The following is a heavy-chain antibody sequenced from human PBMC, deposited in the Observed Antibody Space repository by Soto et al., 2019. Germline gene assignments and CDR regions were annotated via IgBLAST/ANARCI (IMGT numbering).Heavy chain of an antibody. V-gene: IGHV1-69*12. CDR1: GGTFSSYA. D-gene: IGHD3-22*01. CDR2: IIPIFGTA. J-gene: IGHJ4*02. CDR3: ARARRGYYDSSGPSIGY. Sequence: QVQLVQSGAEVKKPGSSVKVSCKASGGTFSSYAISWVRQAPGQGLEWMGGIIPIFGTANYAQKFQGRVTITADESTSTAYMELSSLRSEDTAVYYCARARRGYYDSSGPSIGYWGQGTLLTVSS.